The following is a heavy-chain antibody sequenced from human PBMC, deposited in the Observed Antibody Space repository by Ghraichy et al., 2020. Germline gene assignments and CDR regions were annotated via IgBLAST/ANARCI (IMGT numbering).Heavy chain of an antibody. V-gene: IGHV3-48*01. CDR1: GFMFKEYA. D-gene: IGHD6-19*01. J-gene: IGHJ1*01. CDR3: VRGEYTSRGWSN. Sequence: GGSLRLSCAASGFMFKEYAMTWVRQSPGGDLDLVAHIGTTGIPIHYADFVMGRFTISRDDASNSLFLQMNSLTVEDTALYFCVRGEYTSRGWSNWGQGTLVTVSS. CDR2: IGTTGIPI.